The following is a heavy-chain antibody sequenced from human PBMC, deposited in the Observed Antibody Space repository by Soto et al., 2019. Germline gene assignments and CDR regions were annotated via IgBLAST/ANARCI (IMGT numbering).Heavy chain of an antibody. V-gene: IGHV4-4*02. CDR2: IYHSGST. CDR1: GGSISSSNW. J-gene: IGHJ4*02. CDR3: ASYHFDNIGYQADY. Sequence: SETLSLTCAVSGGSISSSNWWSWVRQPPGKGLEWIGEIYHSGSTNYNPSLKSRVTISADKSISTAYLQWSSLKPSDSAMYYCASYHFDNIGYQADYWGPGTLVTVSS. D-gene: IGHD3-22*01.